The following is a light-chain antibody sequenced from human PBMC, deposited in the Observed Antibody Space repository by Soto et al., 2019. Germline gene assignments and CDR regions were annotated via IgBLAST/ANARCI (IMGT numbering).Light chain of an antibody. CDR2: DDS. CDR1: NIGSRS. J-gene: IGLJ1*01. Sequence: SYELAQPPSVSVAPGQTASISCGENNIGSRSVHWYQQKPGQAPVLVVHDDSDRPSGIPERFSGSNSGNTATLTISRVEAGDEADYYCQVWDSTRDHFVFGTGTKVTV. V-gene: IGLV3-21*02. CDR3: QVWDSTRDHFV.